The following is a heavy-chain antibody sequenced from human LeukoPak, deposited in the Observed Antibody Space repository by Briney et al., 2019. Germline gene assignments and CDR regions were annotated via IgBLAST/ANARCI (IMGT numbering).Heavy chain of an antibody. CDR2: IIPIFGTA. CDR3: ASHPWGSGSFAWFDP. CDR1: GGTFSSYA. J-gene: IGHJ5*02. Sequence: GASVKVSCKASGGTFSSYAISWVRQAPGQGLEWMGGIIPIFGTANYAQKFQGRVTITADESTSTAYMELSSLRSEDTAVYYCASHPWGSGSFAWFDPWGQGTLVTVSS. D-gene: IGHD3-10*01. V-gene: IGHV1-69*13.